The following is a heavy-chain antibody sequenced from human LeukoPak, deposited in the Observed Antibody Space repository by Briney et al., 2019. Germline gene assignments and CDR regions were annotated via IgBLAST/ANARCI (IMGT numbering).Heavy chain of an antibody. D-gene: IGHD1-26*01. CDR1: GGSISSYY. J-gene: IGHJ4*02. CDR3: ARGVLWELFDY. CDR2: IYYSGST. Sequence: SETLSLTCTVSGGSISSYYWNWIRQPPGKGLEWIGYIYYSGSTNYNPSLKSRVTISVDTSKNQFSLKLSSVTAADTAVYYCARGVLWELFDYGGQGTLVTVSS. V-gene: IGHV4-59*01.